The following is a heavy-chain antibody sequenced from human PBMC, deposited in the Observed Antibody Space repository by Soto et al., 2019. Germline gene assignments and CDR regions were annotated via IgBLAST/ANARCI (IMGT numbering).Heavy chain of an antibody. Sequence: SETLSLTCTVSGGSISSSTYYWGWIRQPPGKGLEWIGSIYYSGSTYYNPSLKSRVTISVDTSKNQFSLRLSSVTAADTAVYYCARHYRSLLPNWFDPWGQGTLVTVS. V-gene: IGHV4-39*01. CDR3: ARHYRSLLPNWFDP. D-gene: IGHD3-22*01. CDR1: GGSISSSTYY. CDR2: IYYSGST. J-gene: IGHJ5*02.